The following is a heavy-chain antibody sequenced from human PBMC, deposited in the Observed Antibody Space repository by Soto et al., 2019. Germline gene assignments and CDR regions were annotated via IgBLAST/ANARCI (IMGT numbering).Heavy chain of an antibody. CDR1: GYTFTSYG. D-gene: IGHD3-9*01. V-gene: IGHV1-18*04. CDR3: ARGRVDYEILTPNYNRRFWFDP. CDR2: ISAYNGNT. J-gene: IGHJ5*02. Sequence: ASVKVSCKASGYTFTSYGISWVRQAPGQGLEWMGWISAYNGNTNYAQKLQGRVTMTTDTSTSTAYMELRSLRSDDTAVYFCARGRVDYEILTPNYNRRFWFDPWGQGTQVTVSS.